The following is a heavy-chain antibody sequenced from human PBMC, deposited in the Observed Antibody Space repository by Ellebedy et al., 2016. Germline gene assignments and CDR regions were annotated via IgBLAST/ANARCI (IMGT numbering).Heavy chain of an antibody. CDR2: ISYDGSNK. Sequence: GGSLRLXXAASGFTFSSYAMHWVRQAPGKGLEWVAVISYDGSNKYYADSVKGRFTISRDNSKNTLYLQMNSLRAEDTAVYYCASKGYYGSGSYYSIDYWGQGTLVTVSS. CDR3: ASKGYYGSGSYYSIDY. CDR1: GFTFSSYA. J-gene: IGHJ4*02. V-gene: IGHV3-30-3*01. D-gene: IGHD3-10*01.